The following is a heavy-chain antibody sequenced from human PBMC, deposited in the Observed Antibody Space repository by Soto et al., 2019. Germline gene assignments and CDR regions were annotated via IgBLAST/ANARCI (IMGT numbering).Heavy chain of an antibody. CDR1: GYTFTSYG. Sequence: ASVKVSCKASGYTFTSYGISWVRQAPGQGLEWMGWISAYNGNTNYAQKLQGRVTMTTDTSTSTAYMELRSLRSDDPAVYYWAREMNHCSGGSCYGMDFWGQGNTVTVSS. CDR2: ISAYNGNT. CDR3: AREMNHCSGGSCYGMDF. V-gene: IGHV1-18*01. J-gene: IGHJ6*02. D-gene: IGHD2-15*01.